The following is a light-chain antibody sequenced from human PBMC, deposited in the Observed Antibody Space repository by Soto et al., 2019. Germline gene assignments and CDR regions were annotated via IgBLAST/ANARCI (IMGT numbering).Light chain of an antibody. Sequence: QSVLTQPASVSGSPGQSITISCNGTSSDVGGYNYVSWYQQHPGKAPKLMIYEVSNRPSGVSNRFSGSKSGNTASLTISGLQAEDEADYYCSSYTSSSTLVVFGGGTQLTVL. CDR3: SSYTSSSTLVV. CDR1: SSDVGGYNY. J-gene: IGLJ2*01. V-gene: IGLV2-14*01. CDR2: EVS.